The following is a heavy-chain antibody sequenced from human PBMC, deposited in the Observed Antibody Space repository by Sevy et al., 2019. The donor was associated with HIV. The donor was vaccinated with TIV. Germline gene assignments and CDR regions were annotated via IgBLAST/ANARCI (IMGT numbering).Heavy chain of an antibody. CDR1: GGSFSGYY. J-gene: IGHJ4*02. CDR3: ARGPPYYYDSSGYYYRNIYYFDY. CDR2: INHSGST. V-gene: IGHV4-34*01. D-gene: IGHD3-22*01. Sequence: SETLSLTCAVYGGSFSGYYWSWIRQPPGKGLEWIGEINHSGSTNYNPSLKSRVTISVDTSKNQFSLKLSSVTAADTAVYYCARGPPYYYDSSGYYYRNIYYFDYWGQGTLVTVSS.